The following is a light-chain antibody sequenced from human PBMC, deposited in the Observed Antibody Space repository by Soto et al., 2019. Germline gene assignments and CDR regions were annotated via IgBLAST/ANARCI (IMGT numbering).Light chain of an antibody. CDR3: MQALQTPT. J-gene: IGKJ1*01. V-gene: IGKV2-28*01. CDR1: QSLLHSNGYNY. Sequence: DFVMTQSPLSLPVTPGEPASISCRSSQSLLHSNGYNYWDWYLQKPGQSPQLLIYLGSNRASGVPDRFSGIGSGTDFSLKISRVEAEDVGVYYCMQALQTPTFGQGTKVEIK. CDR2: LGS.